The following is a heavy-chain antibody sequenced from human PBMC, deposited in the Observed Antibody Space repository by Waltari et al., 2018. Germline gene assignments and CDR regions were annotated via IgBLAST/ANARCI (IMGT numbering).Heavy chain of an antibody. CDR2: IYYSGST. CDR3: ARLGDYGEPYYFDY. V-gene: IGHV4-59*01. Sequence: QVQLQESGPGLVKPSETLSLTCTVSGGSISSYYWSWIRQPPGKGLEWIGYIYYSGSTNYNPSLKSRGTIAVDTSKNQFSLKLSSVTAADTAVYYCARLGDYGEPYYFDYWGQGTLVTVSA. J-gene: IGHJ4*02. D-gene: IGHD4-17*01. CDR1: GGSISSYY.